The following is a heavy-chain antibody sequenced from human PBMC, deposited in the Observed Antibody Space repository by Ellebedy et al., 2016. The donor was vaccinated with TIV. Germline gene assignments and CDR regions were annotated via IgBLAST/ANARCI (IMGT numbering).Heavy chain of an antibody. CDR3: TTYYGLLTAKGLGAFDN. CDR1: GFTFGDYA. J-gene: IGHJ3*02. CDR2: IRSETYSGTT. D-gene: IGHD3-9*01. V-gene: IGHV3-49*04. Sequence: GESLKISCSAPGFTFGDYAMSWVRQAPGKGLEGVGFIRSETYSGTTKYAASVKARFTISRDDSKSVAYLQMNSLKIEDTAVYYCTTYYGLLTAKGLGAFDNWGQGTMVTVSS.